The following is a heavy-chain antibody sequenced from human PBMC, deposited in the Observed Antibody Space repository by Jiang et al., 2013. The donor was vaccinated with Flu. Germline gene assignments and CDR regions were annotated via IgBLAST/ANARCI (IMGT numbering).Heavy chain of an antibody. CDR1: GYSFTSYW. Sequence: KGSGYSFTSYWISWVRQMPGKAWSGWGGLILVTLIPNYSPSFQGHVTISADKSISTAYLQWSSLKASDTAMYYCARRLGQWRSDYWGQGTLVTVSS. CDR2: LILVTLIP. D-gene: IGHD6-19*01. CDR3: ARRLGQWRSDY. J-gene: IGHJ4*02. V-gene: IGHV5-10-1*01.